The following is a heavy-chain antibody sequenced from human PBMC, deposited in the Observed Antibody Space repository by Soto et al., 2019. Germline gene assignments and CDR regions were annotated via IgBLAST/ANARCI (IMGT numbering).Heavy chain of an antibody. CDR1: GFSFSSYW. V-gene: IGHV3-7*03. D-gene: IGHD2-2*01. J-gene: IGHJ4*02. CDR3: GRGYARSDY. Sequence: LRLSCAASGFSFSSYWMNWVRQAPGKGLEWVANIKEDGSEKYYVDSVKGRFTISRDNTKNSLYLQMTSLRAEDTAVYYCGRGYARSDYWGQGTLVTVSS. CDR2: IKEDGSEK.